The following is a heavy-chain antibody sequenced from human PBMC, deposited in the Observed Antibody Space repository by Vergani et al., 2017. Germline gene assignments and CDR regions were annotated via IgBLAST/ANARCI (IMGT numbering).Heavy chain of an antibody. CDR2: INWNGGST. V-gene: IGHV3-20*04. CDR1: GFTFDDYG. Sequence: EVQLVESGGGVVRPGGSLRLSCAASGFTFDDYGMSWVRQAPGKGLEWVSGINWNGGSTGYADSVKGRFTISRDNAKNSLYLQMNSLRAEDTAVYYCATDLGELSLYRPFDYWGQGTLVTVSS. CDR3: ATDLGELSLYRPFDY. J-gene: IGHJ4*02. D-gene: IGHD3-16*02.